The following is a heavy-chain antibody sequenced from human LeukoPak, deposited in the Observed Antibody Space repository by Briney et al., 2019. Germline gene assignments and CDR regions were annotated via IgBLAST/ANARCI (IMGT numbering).Heavy chain of an antibody. CDR2: INPNSGGT. J-gene: IGHJ4*02. V-gene: IGHV1-2*02. D-gene: IGHD3-22*01. CDR1: GYTFTGYY. Sequence: ASVKVSCKASGYTFTGYYMHWVRQAPGQGLEWMGWINPNSGGTNYAQKFQGRVTMTRDTSISTAYMELSRLRSDDTAVYYCAAYDSSGYYPPGDYWGQGTLVTVSS. CDR3: AAYDSSGYYPPGDY.